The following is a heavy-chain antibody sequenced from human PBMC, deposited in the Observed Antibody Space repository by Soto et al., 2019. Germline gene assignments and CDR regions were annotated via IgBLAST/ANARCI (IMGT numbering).Heavy chain of an antibody. CDR2: IKSKTDGGTT. V-gene: IGHV3-15*07. D-gene: IGHD3-16*02. CDR1: GFTFSNAW. J-gene: IGHJ4*02. CDR3: TTTITFGGVIVAYYFDY. Sequence: GGSLRLSCAASGFTFSNAWMNWVRQAPGKGLEWVGRIKSKTDGGTTDYAAPVKGRFTISRDDSKNTLYLQMNSLKTEDTAVYYCTTTITFGGVIVAYYFDYWGQGTLVTVSS.